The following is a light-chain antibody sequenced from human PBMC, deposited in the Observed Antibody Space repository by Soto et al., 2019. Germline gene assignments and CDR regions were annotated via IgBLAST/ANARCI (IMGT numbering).Light chain of an antibody. CDR3: QKYSSPPQT. Sequence: DLQMTQSPSSLSASVGDRVTITCRASQGISNFLAWYQQQPGKAPKLLIYAASTLHSGVPSRFSGSGSGTYFTLTIGSLQPEDVAIYYCQKYSSPPQTFGQGTKVEIK. CDR1: QGISNF. J-gene: IGKJ1*01. CDR2: AAS. V-gene: IGKV1-27*01.